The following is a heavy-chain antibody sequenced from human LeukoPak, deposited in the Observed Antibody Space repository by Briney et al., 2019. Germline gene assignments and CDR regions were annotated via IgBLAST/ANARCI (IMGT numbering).Heavy chain of an antibody. J-gene: IGHJ4*02. Sequence: GGSLRLSCAASGFTFSSYAMHWVRQAPGKGLEWVAVISYDGSNKYYADSVEGRFTISRDNSKNTLYLQMNSLRAEDTAVYYCARSIAARRGHFDYWGQGTLVTVSS. V-gene: IGHV3-30-3*01. CDR1: GFTFSSYA. CDR2: ISYDGSNK. CDR3: ARSIAARRGHFDY. D-gene: IGHD6-6*01.